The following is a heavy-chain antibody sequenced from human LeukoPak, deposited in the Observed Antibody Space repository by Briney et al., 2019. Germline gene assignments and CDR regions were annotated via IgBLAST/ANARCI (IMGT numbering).Heavy chain of an antibody. CDR3: ARAERSGYSNWFDP. D-gene: IGHD3-22*01. Sequence: ASVKVSCKASGYTSTGYYMHWVRQAPGQGLEWMGWINPNSGGTNYAQKFQGWVTMTRDTSISTAYMELSRLRSDDTAVYYCARAERSGYSNWFDPWGQGTLVTVSS. J-gene: IGHJ5*02. CDR2: INPNSGGT. V-gene: IGHV1-2*04. CDR1: GYTSTGYY.